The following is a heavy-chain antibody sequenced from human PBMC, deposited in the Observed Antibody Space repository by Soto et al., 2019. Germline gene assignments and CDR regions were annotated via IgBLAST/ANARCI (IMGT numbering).Heavy chain of an antibody. V-gene: IGHV3-7*01. D-gene: IGHD3-3*01. Sequence: GGSRRLSGAASGLTFSSYLMTWVRQAPGKGMEWVANIKQDGSEKYYVDSVKGRFTISRDNAKNSLYLQMNSLRAEDTAVHYCTHSPYASVPQSPEECHCNTDVWGNRTTV. J-gene: IGHJ6*03. CDR1: GLTFSSYL. CDR2: IKQDGSEK. CDR3: THSPYASVPQSPEECHCNTDV.